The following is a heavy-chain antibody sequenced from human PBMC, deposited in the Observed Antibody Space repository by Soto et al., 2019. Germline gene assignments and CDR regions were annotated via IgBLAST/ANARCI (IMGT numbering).Heavy chain of an antibody. CDR3: ARDEIYEYYYGSGRIRISAVPFDY. D-gene: IGHD3-10*01. CDR1: GYTFTSYG. Sequence: ASVKVSCKASGYTFTSYGISWVRQAPGQGLEWMGWISAYNGNTNYAQKLQGRVTMTTDTSTSTAYMELRSLRSDDTAVYYCARDEIYEYYYGSGRIRISAVPFDYWGQGTLVTVSS. J-gene: IGHJ4*02. V-gene: IGHV1-18*01. CDR2: ISAYNGNT.